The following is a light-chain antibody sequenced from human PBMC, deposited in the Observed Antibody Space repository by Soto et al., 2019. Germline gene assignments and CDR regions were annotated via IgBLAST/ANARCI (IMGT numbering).Light chain of an antibody. V-gene: IGKV1-39*01. CDR2: TAS. J-gene: IGKJ5*01. Sequence: DIKMTQSPSSLSASVGDRVNITCRASRSIGTYLYWYQHKPGKAPKLLIYTASNLQSGVPSRFSGTGSGTDFTLTISSLQPEDFATYYCQQTYSAPAFGQGTLLEIK. CDR1: RSIGTY. CDR3: QQTYSAPA.